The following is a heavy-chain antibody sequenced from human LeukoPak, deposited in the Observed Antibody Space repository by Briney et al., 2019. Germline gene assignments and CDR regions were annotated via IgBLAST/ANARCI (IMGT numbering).Heavy chain of an antibody. V-gene: IGHV4-59*01. CDR3: ASSYYYGSGSYPQTFDY. D-gene: IGHD3-10*01. J-gene: IGHJ4*02. CDR1: GGSISSYY. Sequence: SETLSLTCTVSGGSISSYYWSWIRQPPGKGLEWIGYIYYSGSTNYNPSLKSRVTISVDTSKNQFSLKLSSVTAADTAVYYCASSYYYGSGSYPQTFDYWGQGTLVTVSS. CDR2: IYYSGST.